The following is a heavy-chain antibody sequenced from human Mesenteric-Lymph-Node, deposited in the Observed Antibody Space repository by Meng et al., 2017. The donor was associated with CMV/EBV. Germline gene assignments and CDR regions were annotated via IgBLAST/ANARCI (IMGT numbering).Heavy chain of an antibody. D-gene: IGHD6-19*01. CDR1: ISSSSYY. J-gene: IGHJ4*02. Sequence: ISSSSYYWGWIRQPPGEGLEWIGSIYYSGSTYYNPSLKSRVTISVDTSKNQFSLKLSSVTAADTAVYYCARHVIAVAGTFSRSKYFDYWGQGTLVTVSS. CDR3: ARHVIAVAGTFSRSKYFDY. CDR2: IYYSGST. V-gene: IGHV4-39*01.